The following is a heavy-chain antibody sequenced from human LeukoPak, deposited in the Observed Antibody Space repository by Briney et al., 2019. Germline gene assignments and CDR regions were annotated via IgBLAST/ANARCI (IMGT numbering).Heavy chain of an antibody. V-gene: IGHV3-33*08. CDR1: GFIFSSYA. Sequence: GGPQSLSCAASGFIFSSYAMNWARQATGKGVEGVALLWYDGSKKFHGESVEGRFTISRDNTKNRLYLQMNGRRAEDTAIYYCAREGGETTEVTPHFDFWGQGALVTVSS. J-gene: IGHJ4*02. CDR2: LWYDGSKK. D-gene: IGHD4-23*01. CDR3: AREGGETTEVTPHFDF.